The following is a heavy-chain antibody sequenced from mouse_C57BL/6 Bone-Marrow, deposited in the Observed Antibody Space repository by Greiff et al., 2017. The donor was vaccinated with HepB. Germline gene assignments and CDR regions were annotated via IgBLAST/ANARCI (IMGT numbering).Heavy chain of an antibody. J-gene: IGHJ3*01. CDR3: ARQGKFRTTVVDWFAY. V-gene: IGHV5-6*01. CDR2: ISSGGSYT. CDR1: GFTFSSYG. Sequence: EVMLVESGGDLVKPGGSLKLSCAASGFTFSSYGMSWVRQTPDKRLEWVATISSGGSYTYYPDSVKGRFTISRDNAKNTLYLQMSSLKSEDTAMYYCARQGKFRTTVVDWFAYWGQGTLVTVSA. D-gene: IGHD1-1*01.